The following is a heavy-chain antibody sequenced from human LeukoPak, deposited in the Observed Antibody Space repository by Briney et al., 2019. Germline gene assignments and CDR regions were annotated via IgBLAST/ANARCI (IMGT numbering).Heavy chain of an antibody. CDR3: ATFTWDSRAYYYYGMDV. CDR2: ISGSGVAT. J-gene: IGHJ6*04. CDR1: GFTLSSYA. D-gene: IGHD1-26*01. V-gene: IGHV3-23*01. Sequence: GGSLRLSCAASGFTLSSYAMSWVRQAPGKGLEWVSGISGSGVATFYADSVKDRFTISRDNSKNTLYLQMDSLRAEDTAVYYCATFTWDSRAYYYYGMDVWGKGTTVTVSS.